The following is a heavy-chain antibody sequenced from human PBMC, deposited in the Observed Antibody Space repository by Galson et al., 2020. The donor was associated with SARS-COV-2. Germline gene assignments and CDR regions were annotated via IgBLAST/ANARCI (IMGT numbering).Heavy chain of an antibody. CDR3: TRGTTMFRVVIISFNP. D-gene: IGHD3-10*01. CDR1: GGSISSDNYY. Sequence: ETSDTLSLTCIVSGGSISSDNYYWSWIRQPPGKGLEWIGYIYYSGSPYYNPSLKSRVSISLDTSKNQFSLKLSSVTAADTAVYFCTRGTTMFRVVIISFNPWGQGSRVTFSS. CDR2: IYYSGSP. J-gene: IGHJ5*02. V-gene: IGHV4-30-4*02.